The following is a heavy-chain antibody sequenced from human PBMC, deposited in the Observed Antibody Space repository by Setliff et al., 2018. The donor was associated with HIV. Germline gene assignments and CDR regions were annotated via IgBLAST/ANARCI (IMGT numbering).Heavy chain of an antibody. Sequence: PGESLKISCAASGFAFSIHWMHWVRQAPGKGLVWVSRITSDGTSPMYADSVKGRFTISRDNAKNTVYLQMNSLSADDSAVYYCAGYHTDTSALAWGQGTLVTVS. CDR1: GFAFSIHW. CDR2: ITSDGTSP. V-gene: IGHV3-74*03. CDR3: AGYHTDTSALA. D-gene: IGHD3-22*01. J-gene: IGHJ5*02.